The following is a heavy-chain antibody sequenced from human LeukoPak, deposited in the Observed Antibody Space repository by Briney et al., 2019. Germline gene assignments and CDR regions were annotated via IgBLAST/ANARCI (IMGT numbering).Heavy chain of an antibody. D-gene: IGHD2-2*01. CDR3: ARDGSRVVVVPAVIGALDI. J-gene: IGHJ3*02. V-gene: IGHV4-30-2*01. CDR1: GGSISSGGYY. CDR2: IYHSGNT. Sequence: SETLSLTCTVSGGSISSGGYYWSWIRQPPGKGLEWIGYIYHSGNTSYNPSLKSRVTISVDRSKNQFSLKLSSVTAADTAVYYCARDGSRVVVVPAVIGALDIWGQGTMVTVSS.